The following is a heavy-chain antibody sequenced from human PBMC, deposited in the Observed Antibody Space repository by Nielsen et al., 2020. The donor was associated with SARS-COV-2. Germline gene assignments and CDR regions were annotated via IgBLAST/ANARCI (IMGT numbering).Heavy chain of an antibody. CDR1: GYTFTSYA. Sequence: ASVKVSCKASGYTFTSYAMNWVRQAPGQGLEWMGWINTNTGNPTYAQGFTGRFVFSLDTSVSTAYLQISSLKAEDTAVYYCARGSPALQIAARPENFDYWGQGTLVTVSS. J-gene: IGHJ4*02. CDR2: INTNTGNP. CDR3: ARGSPALQIAARPENFDY. D-gene: IGHD6-6*01. V-gene: IGHV7-4-1*02.